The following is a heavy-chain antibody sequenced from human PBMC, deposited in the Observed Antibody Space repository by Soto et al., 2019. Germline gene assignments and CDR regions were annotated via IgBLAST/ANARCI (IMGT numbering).Heavy chain of an antibody. V-gene: IGHV4-59*08. CDR1: GGSISSYY. Sequence: TSETLSLTCTVSGGSISSYYWSWIRQPPGKGLEWIGYIYYSGSTNYNPSLKSRVTISVDTSKNQFSLKLSSVTAADTAVYYCARQTAHVAFDIWGQGTMVTVSS. CDR2: IYYSGST. CDR3: ARQTAHVAFDI. J-gene: IGHJ3*02.